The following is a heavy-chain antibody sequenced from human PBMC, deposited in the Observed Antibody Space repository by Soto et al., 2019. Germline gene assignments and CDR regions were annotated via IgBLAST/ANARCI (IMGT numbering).Heavy chain of an antibody. J-gene: IGHJ4*02. D-gene: IGHD3-3*01. CDR2: ISGSGGST. Sequence: GGSLRLSCAASGFTFSSYAMSWVRQAPGKGLEWVSAISGSGGSTYYADSVKGRFTISRDNSKNTLYLQMNSLRAEDTAVYYCAKQVGYDFWSGYTEFDYWGQGTLVTCSS. CDR1: GFTFSSYA. V-gene: IGHV3-23*01. CDR3: AKQVGYDFWSGYTEFDY.